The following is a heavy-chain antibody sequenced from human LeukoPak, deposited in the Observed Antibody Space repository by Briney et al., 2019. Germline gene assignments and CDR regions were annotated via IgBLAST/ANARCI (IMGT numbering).Heavy chain of an antibody. J-gene: IGHJ4*02. Sequence: ASVKLSCKASGYTFTSYGISWMRQAPGQGLEWMGWISACNGNTNYAQKLKGRVTMTTDTSTSTAYMELRSLRSDDRDVYYCERDGPGSGSYRRLDYGGQGTLVTVS. CDR3: ERDGPGSGSYRRLDY. V-gene: IGHV1-18*01. CDR2: ISACNGNT. CDR1: GYTFTSYG. D-gene: IGHD3-10*01.